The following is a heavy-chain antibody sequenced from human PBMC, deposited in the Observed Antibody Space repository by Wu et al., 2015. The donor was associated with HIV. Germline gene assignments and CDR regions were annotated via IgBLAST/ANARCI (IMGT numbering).Heavy chain of an antibody. D-gene: IGHD2-15*01. CDR2: IVPLFDAP. J-gene: IGHJ5*02. Sequence: QVQLVQSGAEVKKPGSSVRVSCKASGGTFSTYAINWVRQAPGQGLEWMGRIVPLFDAPNYAQRFHDRLAITADGSTPTAYMELRNLRSEDTAVYYCARDRHCSAGSCYRRWFDPWGQGTLVTVSS. V-gene: IGHV1-69*13. CDR3: ARDRHCSAGSCYRRWFDP. CDR1: GGTFSTYA.